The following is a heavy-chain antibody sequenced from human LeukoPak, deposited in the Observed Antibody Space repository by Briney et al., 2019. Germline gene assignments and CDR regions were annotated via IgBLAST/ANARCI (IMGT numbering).Heavy chain of an antibody. Sequence: GGSLRLSCAASRFTFSSYALTWVRQAPAKGMEWVSSISGGGGGTYYADSVKGRFTISRDNSKATLYLQMNSLRAEDTAVYYCAKDNGVAGTAAHIDYWGQGTLVTVSS. D-gene: IGHD2-8*01. CDR1: RFTFSSYA. V-gene: IGHV3-23*01. J-gene: IGHJ4*02. CDR2: ISGGGGGT. CDR3: AKDNGVAGTAAHIDY.